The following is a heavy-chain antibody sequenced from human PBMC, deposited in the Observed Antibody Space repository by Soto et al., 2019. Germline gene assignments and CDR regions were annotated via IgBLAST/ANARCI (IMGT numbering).Heavy chain of an antibody. J-gene: IGHJ4*02. V-gene: IGHV3-23*01. Sequence: EVKLLESGGGLAQPGGSLRLSCAASGFTFNKYVMTWVRQAPGKGLEWVSSISDGGENTYYADSVKGRFTISRDNSKDTLYLQMTSLTAEDTATYYCGKDQNSVAYGNYWGQGALVAVSS. CDR2: ISDGGENT. CDR1: GFTFNKYV. CDR3: GKDQNSVAYGNY. D-gene: IGHD2-21*01.